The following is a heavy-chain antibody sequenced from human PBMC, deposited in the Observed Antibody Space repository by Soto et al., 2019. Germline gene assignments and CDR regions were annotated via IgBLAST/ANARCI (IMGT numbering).Heavy chain of an antibody. CDR1: GFTFSYYW. Sequence: EVQLLESGGGLVQPGESLRLSCAASGFTFSYYWMHWVRQAPGMGLVWVSRIHSDGSSTTYADSVKGRFTISRDNARNTLYLQMNSLRAEDTAVYYCAREDRGAFDLWGQGTVVTVSS. CDR3: AREDRGAFDL. J-gene: IGHJ3*01. V-gene: IGHV3-74*01. CDR2: IHSDGSST. D-gene: IGHD1-26*01.